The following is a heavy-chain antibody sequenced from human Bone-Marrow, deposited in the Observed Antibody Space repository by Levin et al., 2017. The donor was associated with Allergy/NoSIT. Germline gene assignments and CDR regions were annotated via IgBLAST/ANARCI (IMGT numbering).Heavy chain of an antibody. CDR1: GGSFSGFY. J-gene: IGHJ6*03. D-gene: IGHD1-26*01. V-gene: IGHV4-34*01. CDR2: INHSGGT. CDR3: ARGVRGPSSYYMDV. Sequence: SETLSLTCAVYGGSFSGFYWTWIRQPPGKGLEWVGEINHSGGTNYNPSLTSRVTISVDTSKNHFSLNLSAVTAADTAVYYCARGVRGPSSYYMDVWGNGTSVTVSS.